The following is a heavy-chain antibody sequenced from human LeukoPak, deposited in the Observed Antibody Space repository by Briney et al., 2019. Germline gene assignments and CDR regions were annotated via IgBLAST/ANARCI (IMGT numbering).Heavy chain of an antibody. D-gene: IGHD1-26*01. CDR2: STGTGYST. J-gene: IGHJ3*02. CDR3: VKGVRMGVTSAFDI. Sequence: GGSLRLSCAASEFTFSNYAISWVRQAPGKGLEWVSGSTGTGYSTYYADSAKGRFTISRDNSKNTLYLQMNSLRAEDTAVYYCVKGVRMGVTSAFDIWGQGTMVTVSS. CDR1: EFTFSNYA. V-gene: IGHV3-23*01.